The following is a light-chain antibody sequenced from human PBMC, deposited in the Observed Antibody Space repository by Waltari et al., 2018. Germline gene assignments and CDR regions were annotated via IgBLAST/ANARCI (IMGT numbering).Light chain of an antibody. CDR1: QSVRDR. V-gene: IGKV3-15*01. J-gene: IGKJ3*01. CDR3: QHYNSWPPEIP. Sequence: EIVMTQSPATLSVSPGERVTFSCRASQSVRDRLSWFQQKPGQAPRLLIYDATTRATAIPARFSCSGSGTEFTLTLRGLQPEDSAVYYCQHYNSWPPEIPFGPGTKVDV. CDR2: DAT.